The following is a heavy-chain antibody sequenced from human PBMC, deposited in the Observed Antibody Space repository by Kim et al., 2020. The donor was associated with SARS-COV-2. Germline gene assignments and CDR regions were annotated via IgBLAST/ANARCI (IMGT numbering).Heavy chain of an antibody. CDR2: INSDGSST. CDR1: GFTFSSYW. J-gene: IGHJ4*02. Sequence: GGSLRLSCAASGFTFSSYWMHWVRQAPGKGLVWVSRINSDGSSTSYADSVKGRFTISRDNAKNTLYLQMNSLRAEDTAVYYCARGWFGAYYFDYWGQGTLATAST. D-gene: IGHD3-10*01. CDR3: ARGWFGAYYFDY. V-gene: IGHV3-74*01.